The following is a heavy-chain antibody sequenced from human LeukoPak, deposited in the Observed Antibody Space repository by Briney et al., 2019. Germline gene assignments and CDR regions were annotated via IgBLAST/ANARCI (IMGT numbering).Heavy chain of an antibody. Sequence: GASVKVSCKASGYTFTSYGISWVRQAPGQGLEWMGWISAYNGKTNYAQKLQGRVTMTTDTSTRAAYMELRSQRSDDTAVYYCAGHSRDYDYVWGSYWAFDIWGQGTVVTVSS. CDR1: GYTFTSYG. D-gene: IGHD3-16*01. CDR3: AGHSRDYDYVWGSYWAFDI. CDR2: ISAYNGKT. V-gene: IGHV1-18*01. J-gene: IGHJ3*02.